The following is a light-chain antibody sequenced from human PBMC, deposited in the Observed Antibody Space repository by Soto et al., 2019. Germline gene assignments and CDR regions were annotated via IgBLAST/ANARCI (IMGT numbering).Light chain of an antibody. V-gene: IGKV1-39*01. CDR3: QQSYSTPLT. Sequence: DIQMTQSPSSLSASVGDRVTITCRESQSISSYLNWYQQKPGKAPKLLIYAASSLQSGVPSRFSGSGSGTDFTLTISSLQPEDFATYYCQQSYSTPLTFGHGTKVDIK. CDR1: QSISSY. CDR2: AAS. J-gene: IGKJ3*01.